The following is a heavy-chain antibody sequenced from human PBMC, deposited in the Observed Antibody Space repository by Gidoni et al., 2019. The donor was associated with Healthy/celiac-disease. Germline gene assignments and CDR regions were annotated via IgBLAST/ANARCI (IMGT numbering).Heavy chain of an antibody. Sequence: QVQLQQWAAGLLKPSETLSLTCAVSGGSFSGYYWSWIRQPPGQGLEWIGEINHGGSTNYNPSLKSRVTISVDTSKNHFSLKLSSVTAADTAVYYCARDPRRTYSSGWTYYYYGMDVWGQGTTVTVSS. CDR3: ARDPRRTYSSGWTYYYYGMDV. CDR1: GGSFSGYY. V-gene: IGHV4-34*01. D-gene: IGHD6-19*01. CDR2: INHGGST. J-gene: IGHJ6*02.